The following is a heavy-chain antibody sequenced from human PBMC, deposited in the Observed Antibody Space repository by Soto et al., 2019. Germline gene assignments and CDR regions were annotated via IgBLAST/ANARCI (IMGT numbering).Heavy chain of an antibody. V-gene: IGHV3-30*18. CDR2: ISYDGSNK. Sequence: PGGSLRLSCAASGFTLSSYGMHWVRQAPGKGLEWVAVISYDGSNKYYADSVKGRFTISRDNSKNTLYLQMNSLRAEDTAVYYCAKDPYSSSAPGYFDCWGQGTLVTVSS. D-gene: IGHD6-19*01. CDR1: GFTLSSYG. CDR3: AKDPYSSSAPGYFDC. J-gene: IGHJ4*02.